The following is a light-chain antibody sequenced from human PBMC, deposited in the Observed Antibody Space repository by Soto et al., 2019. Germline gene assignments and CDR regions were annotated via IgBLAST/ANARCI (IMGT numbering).Light chain of an antibody. CDR3: QQYDGEPHT. CDR1: QSVRNNY. V-gene: IGKV3-20*01. Sequence: ENVLTQSPSTLSSSPGDRATISCRASQSVRNNYLAWYQKKPGQAPRLLNYGASIRATGIPARFSGSGSGTDFTLTISRLEPDDFAVFYCQQYDGEPHTFGQGTKVEIK. CDR2: GAS. J-gene: IGKJ2*01.